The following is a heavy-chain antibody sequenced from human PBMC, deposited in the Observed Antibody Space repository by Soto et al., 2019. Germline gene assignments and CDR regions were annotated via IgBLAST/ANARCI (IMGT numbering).Heavy chain of an antibody. CDR1: GGTFSNSA. J-gene: IGHJ6*02. CDR2: IMPIFRTP. D-gene: IGHD5-12*01. Sequence: QVQLEQSGAEVKKPGTSLTVSCKASGGTFSNSAISWVRQVPGQGLEWMGGIMPIFRTPDYAQKFQGRVTVTADESTSTAYMELSGLRSDDAAVYYCARDKDRLQLGGNYYYILDVWGQGTTVTVSS. CDR3: ARDKDRLQLGGNYYYILDV. V-gene: IGHV1-69*12.